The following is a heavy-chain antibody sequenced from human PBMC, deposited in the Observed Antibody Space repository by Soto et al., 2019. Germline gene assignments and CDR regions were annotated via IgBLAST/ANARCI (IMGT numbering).Heavy chain of an antibody. V-gene: IGHV1-18*01. Sequence: QVQLVQSGAEVKKPGASVKVSCKSPGYTFSMSGISWVRQAPGQGLEWMGWISGYNGKTNYEQKFQDRVTMTTDTSTNMAYMELRSLRSDDTAVYYCAREGPRPYYYYGMDVWGQGTTVTVSS. J-gene: IGHJ6*02. CDR1: GYTFSMSG. CDR3: AREGPRPYYYYGMDV. CDR2: ISGYNGKT.